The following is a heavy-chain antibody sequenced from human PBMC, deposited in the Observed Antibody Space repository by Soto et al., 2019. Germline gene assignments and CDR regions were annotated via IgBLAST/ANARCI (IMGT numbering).Heavy chain of an antibody. CDR2: IYPGDSDT. Sequence: GESLKISCKGSGYSFTSYWIGWVRQMTGKGLEWMGIIYPGDSDTRYSPSFQGQVTISADKSISTAYLQWSSLKASDTAMYYCAKGPVLRFLEWLSGPDYWGQGTLVTVSS. CDR1: GYSFTSYW. D-gene: IGHD3-3*01. V-gene: IGHV5-51*01. J-gene: IGHJ4*02. CDR3: AKGPVLRFLEWLSGPDY.